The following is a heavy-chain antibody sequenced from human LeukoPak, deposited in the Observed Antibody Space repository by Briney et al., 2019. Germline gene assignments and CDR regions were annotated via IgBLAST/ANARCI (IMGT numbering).Heavy chain of an antibody. CDR1: GFTFNDYY. CDR3: STEGAGFDT. V-gene: IGHV3-11*05. J-gene: IGHJ5*02. Sequence: GGSLRLSCAVSGFTFNDYYVSWLRQAPGKGLEWLSYINIGGTNTHYADSVKGRFTISRVNAKKSLYLEMNNLRTEDTAVYYFSTEGAGFDTWGQGVLVTVSP. CDR2: INIGGTNT.